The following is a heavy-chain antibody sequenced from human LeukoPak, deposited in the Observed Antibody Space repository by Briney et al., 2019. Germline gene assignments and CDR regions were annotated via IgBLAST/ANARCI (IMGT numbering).Heavy chain of an antibody. V-gene: IGHV4-34*01. CDR1: GGSFSGYY. D-gene: IGHD6-19*01. J-gene: IGHJ4*02. Sequence: SETLSLTCAVYGGSFSGYYWSWIRQPPGKGLEWIGEINHSGSTNYNPSLKSRVTISVDTSKNQFSLKLSSVTAADTAVYYCAAVAGTAARIDDYWGQGTLVTVSS. CDR2: INHSGST. CDR3: AAVAGTAARIDDY.